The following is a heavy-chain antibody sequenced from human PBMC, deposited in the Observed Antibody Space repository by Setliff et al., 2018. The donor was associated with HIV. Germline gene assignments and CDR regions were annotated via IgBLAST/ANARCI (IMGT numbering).Heavy chain of an antibody. CDR3: ATLAAAGESYDY. J-gene: IGHJ4*02. CDR2: IYTSGST. D-gene: IGHD6-13*01. V-gene: IGHV4-61*09. Sequence: SETLSLTCTVSGVSIRSDVYYWSWIRQPAGKGLEWIGHIYTSGSTNYSPSLESRVTLSVDKSKNQFSLRLSSVTAADTAVYYCATLAAAGESYDYWGQGSLVTVSS. CDR1: GVSIRSDVYY.